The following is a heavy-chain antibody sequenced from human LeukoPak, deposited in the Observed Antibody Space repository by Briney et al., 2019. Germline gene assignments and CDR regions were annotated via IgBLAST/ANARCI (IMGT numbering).Heavy chain of an antibody. D-gene: IGHD3-10*01. Sequence: GFLRLSCAASGFTVRSNYMSWVRQAPGKGLEWVSVIYSGGVTNYADSVKGRFTISRDNSKNTLYLQMNSLRAEDTAVYYCAREGENSWGQGTLVTVSS. CDR2: IYSGGVT. CDR1: GFTVRSNY. J-gene: IGHJ4*02. V-gene: IGHV3-66*01. CDR3: AREGENS.